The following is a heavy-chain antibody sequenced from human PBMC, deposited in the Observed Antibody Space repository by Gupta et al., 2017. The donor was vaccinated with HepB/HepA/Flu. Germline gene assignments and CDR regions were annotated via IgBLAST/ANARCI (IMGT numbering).Heavy chain of an antibody. V-gene: IGHV4-39*01. J-gene: IGHJ4*02. D-gene: IGHD5-24*01. CDR3: ARHGWLQFFLY. CDR2: IYYSGST. Sequence: QLQLQESGPRLVKPSETLSLTCTVSGGSISSSSYYWGWIRQPPGKGLEWSGSIYYSGSTYYNASLKSRVTISVDTSKNQFSLKLSSVTAADTAVYYCARHGWLQFFLYWGQGTLVTVSS. CDR1: GGSISSSSYY.